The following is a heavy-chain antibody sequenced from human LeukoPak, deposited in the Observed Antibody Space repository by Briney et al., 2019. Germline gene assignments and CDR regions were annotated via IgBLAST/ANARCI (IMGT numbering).Heavy chain of an antibody. CDR3: ARDLSSVPTR. D-gene: IGHD3-10*01. CDR1: GXTFSSHS. J-gene: IGHJ4*02. CDR2: IGSSSRTI. V-gene: IGHV3-48*02. Sequence: GGSLRLSWAASGXTFSSHSMNWVRQAPGKGLEWVSYIGSSSRTIHYADSVKGRFTISRDNAKNSLYLQMNSLRDEDTAVYYCARDLSSVPTRWGQGTLVTVSS.